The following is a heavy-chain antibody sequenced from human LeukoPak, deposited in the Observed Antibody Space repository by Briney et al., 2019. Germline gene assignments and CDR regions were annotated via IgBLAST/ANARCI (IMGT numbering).Heavy chain of an antibody. CDR1: GFTFSSYA. D-gene: IGHD6-13*01. Sequence: GGSLRLSCAASGFTFSSYAMSWVRQAPGKGLEWVAVISYDGSNKYYADSVKGRFTISRDNSKNTLYLQMNSLRAEDTAVYYCAKGGIAAAGTLDYWGQGTLVTVSS. CDR2: ISYDGSNK. J-gene: IGHJ4*02. CDR3: AKGGIAAAGTLDY. V-gene: IGHV3-30*18.